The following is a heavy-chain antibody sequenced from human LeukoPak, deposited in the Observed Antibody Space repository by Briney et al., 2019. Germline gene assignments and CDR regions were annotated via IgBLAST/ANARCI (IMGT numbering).Heavy chain of an antibody. CDR1: GLTLTSSA. CDR3: AAVSGSGIAVAGTDT. Sequence: ASVKVSCKASGLTLTSSAMQWVRQARGQRLEWIGWIVVGSGNTNYAQKFQERVTITRDMSTSTAYMELSSLRSEDTAVYYCAAVSGSGIAVAGTDTWGQGTLVTVSS. D-gene: IGHD6-19*01. CDR2: IVVGSGNT. J-gene: IGHJ5*02. V-gene: IGHV1-58*02.